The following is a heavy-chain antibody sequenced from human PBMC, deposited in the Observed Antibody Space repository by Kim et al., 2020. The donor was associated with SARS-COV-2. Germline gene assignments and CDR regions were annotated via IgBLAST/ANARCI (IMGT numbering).Heavy chain of an antibody. D-gene: IGHD6-13*01. CDR3: ARDYAEYSYSSSWYWY. V-gene: IGHV1-69*04. J-gene: IGHJ4*02. Sequence: SVKVSCKASGGTFSSYAISWVRQAPGQGLEWMGRIIPILGIANYAQKFQGRVTITADKSTSTAYMELSSLRSEDTAVYYCARDYAEYSYSSSWYWYWGQGTLVTVSS. CDR2: IIPILGIA. CDR1: GGTFSSYA.